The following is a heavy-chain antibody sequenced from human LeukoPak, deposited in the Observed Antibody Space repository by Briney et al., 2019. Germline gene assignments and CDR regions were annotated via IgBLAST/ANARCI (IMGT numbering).Heavy chain of an antibody. Sequence: ASVKVSCKASGYTFTSYDINWVRQATGQGLEWMGWMNPNSGNTGYAQKFQGRVTITRNTSISTAYMELSSLRSEDTAVYYCARGVRDGYYYYYMDVWGKGTTVSVSS. J-gene: IGHJ6*03. CDR2: MNPNSGNT. D-gene: IGHD6-6*01. CDR1: GYTFTSYD. CDR3: ARGVRDGYYYYYMDV. V-gene: IGHV1-8*03.